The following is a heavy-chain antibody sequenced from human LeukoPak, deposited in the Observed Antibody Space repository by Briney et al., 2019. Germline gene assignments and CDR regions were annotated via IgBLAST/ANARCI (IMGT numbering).Heavy chain of an antibody. CDR1: GGSISSGGYY. Sequence: SQTLSLTCTVSGGSISSGGYYWSWIRQHPGKGLEWIGYIYYRGSTYYNPSLKSRVTISVDTSKNQFSLKLSSVTAADTAVYYCARAPPTYYYDSSGYSPFDYWGQGTLVTVSS. V-gene: IGHV4-31*03. CDR3: ARAPPTYYYDSSGYSPFDY. CDR2: IYYRGST. D-gene: IGHD3-22*01. J-gene: IGHJ4*02.